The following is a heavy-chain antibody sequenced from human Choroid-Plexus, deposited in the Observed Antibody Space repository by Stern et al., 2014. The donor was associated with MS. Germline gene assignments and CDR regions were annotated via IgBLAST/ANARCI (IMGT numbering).Heavy chain of an antibody. D-gene: IGHD2/OR15-2a*01. CDR2: VSYDGSNK. CDR3: AKDRQYLTYFFAH. CDR1: GFTLGSCA. V-gene: IGHV3-30*18. J-gene: IGHJ5*02. Sequence: VQLVESGGGVVQPGRPLRLSCVASGFTLGSCAMHWVRQAPGKGLEWVGGVSYDGSNKYYADSVKGRFTISRDNSQNTLYMQMSSLRPEDTAVYYCAKDRQYLTYFFAHWGQGSLVTVSS.